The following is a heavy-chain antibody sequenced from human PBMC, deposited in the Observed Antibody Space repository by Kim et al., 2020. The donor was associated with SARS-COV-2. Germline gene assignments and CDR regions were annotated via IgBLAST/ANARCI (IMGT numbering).Heavy chain of an antibody. CDR2: IDPSDSYT. J-gene: IGHJ5*02. Sequence: GESLKISCKGSGYSFTSYWISWVRQMPGKGLEWMGRIDPSDSYTNYSPSFQGHVTISADKSISTAYLQWSSLKASDTAMYYCARQGYGSGSYNWFDPWGQGTLVTVSS. V-gene: IGHV5-10-1*01. CDR3: ARQGYGSGSYNWFDP. D-gene: IGHD3-10*01. CDR1: GYSFTSYW.